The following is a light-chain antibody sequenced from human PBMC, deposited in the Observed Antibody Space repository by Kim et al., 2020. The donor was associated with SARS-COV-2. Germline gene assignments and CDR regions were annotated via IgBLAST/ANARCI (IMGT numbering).Light chain of an antibody. Sequence: ASVGDRVTITCQASQDIKKDLNWYQHKSGEAPKVLIHDASNLEAGVPSRFSGTGSGTDFTFTINTLQPENIATNICLRFDDLPITFGHGTRLEIK. J-gene: IGKJ5*01. CDR2: DAS. CDR1: QDIKKD. V-gene: IGKV1-33*01. CDR3: LRFDDLPIT.